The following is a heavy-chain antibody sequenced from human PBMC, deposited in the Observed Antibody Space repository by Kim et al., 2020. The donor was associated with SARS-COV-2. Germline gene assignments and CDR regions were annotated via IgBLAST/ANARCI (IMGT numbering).Heavy chain of an antibody. CDR2: INSDGTWT. CDR3: ARERGGGNVDS. V-gene: IGHV3-74*01. J-gene: IGHJ4*02. Sequence: GGSLRLSCAASGFTFSKYWMHWVRQVPGKGLAWVSLINSDGTWTNYADSVRGRFTISRDNAKNRVDLQMNGLRAEDTAVYYCARERGGGNVDSWGQGTLVTVSS. D-gene: IGHD2-15*01. CDR1: GFTFSKYW.